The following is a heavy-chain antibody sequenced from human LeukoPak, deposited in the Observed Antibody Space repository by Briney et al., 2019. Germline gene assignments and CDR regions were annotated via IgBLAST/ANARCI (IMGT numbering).Heavy chain of an antibody. CDR3: AKMSGTTR. Sequence: GGSLRLSCAASGFTFDDYAMHWVRQAPGKGLEWVSGISWNSGSIGYADSVKGRFTISRDNAENSLYLQMNSLRAEDTALYYCAKMSGTTRWGQGTLVTVSS. CDR2: ISWNSGSI. J-gene: IGHJ4*02. CDR1: GFTFDDYA. D-gene: IGHD1-1*01. V-gene: IGHV3-9*01.